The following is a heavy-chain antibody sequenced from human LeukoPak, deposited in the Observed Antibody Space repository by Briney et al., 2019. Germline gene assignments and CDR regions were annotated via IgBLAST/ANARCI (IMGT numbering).Heavy chain of an antibody. D-gene: IGHD3-3*01. CDR2: IIPIFGTA. CDR1: GGTFSSYA. J-gene: IGHJ5*02. V-gene: IGHV1-69*13. CDR3: ARELSRDFWSGYYNNWFDP. Sequence: SVKVSCKASGGTFSSYAISWVRQAPGQGLEWMGGIIPIFGTANYAQKFQGRVTVTADESTSTAYMELSSLRSEDTAVYYCARELSRDFWSGYYNNWFDPWGQGTLVTVSS.